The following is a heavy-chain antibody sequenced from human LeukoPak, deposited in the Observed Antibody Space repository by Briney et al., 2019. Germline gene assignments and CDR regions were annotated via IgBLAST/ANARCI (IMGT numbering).Heavy chain of an antibody. CDR2: IYRSGST. CDR3: ARSRSGAGLFDY. D-gene: IGHD6-13*01. Sequence: SETLSLTCTVSGYPISSGYYWGWIRQPPGKGLEWIGSIYRSGSTYYNPSLKSRVTISVDTSKSQFSLKLTSVTAADTALYYCARSRSGAGLFDYWGQGTLVTVSS. J-gene: IGHJ4*02. V-gene: IGHV4-38-2*02. CDR1: GYPISSGYY.